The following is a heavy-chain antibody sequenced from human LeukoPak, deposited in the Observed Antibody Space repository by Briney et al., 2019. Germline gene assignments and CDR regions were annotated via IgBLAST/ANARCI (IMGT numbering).Heavy chain of an antibody. CDR1: GYTFTSYY. J-gene: IGHJ6*03. D-gene: IGHD2-21*02. V-gene: IGHV1-46*01. CDR2: INPSGGST. Sequence: GASVKVSCKASGYTFTSYYMHWVRQAPGQGLEWMGIINPSGGSTSYAQKFQGRVTMTRDMSTSTVYMELSSLRSEDTAVYYCARAPRVTNSYYYYYYMDVWGEGTTVTVSS. CDR3: ARAPRVTNSYYYYYYMDV.